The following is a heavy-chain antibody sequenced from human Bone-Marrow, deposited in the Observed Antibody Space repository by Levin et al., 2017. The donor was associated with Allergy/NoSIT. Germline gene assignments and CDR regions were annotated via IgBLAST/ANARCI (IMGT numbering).Heavy chain of an antibody. CDR1: GDSFNTYY. J-gene: IGHJ6*03. CDR2: ISHSGAS. Sequence: SETLSLTCAIYGDSFNTYYWSWVRQPPGKGLEWIGDISHSGASSYNPSLDGRATISLDTSTNHLSLNLSSVTAADTAMYYCARVMANHDIFFTYYYYSMDVWGKGTAVTVSS. V-gene: IGHV4-34*01. D-gene: IGHD3-9*01. CDR3: ARVMANHDIFFTYYYYSMDV.